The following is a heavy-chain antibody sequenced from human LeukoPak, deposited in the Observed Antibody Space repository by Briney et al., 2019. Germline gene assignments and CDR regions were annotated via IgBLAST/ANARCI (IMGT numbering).Heavy chain of an antibody. D-gene: IGHD2-15*01. Sequence: GASVKVSCKASGYTFTNYAMNWVRQAPGQGLEWMGWINTNTGNPTYAQGFTGRFVFSLDTSVSTAYLQISSLKAEDTAVYYCARGYCSGGSCYQYFDYWGQGTLVTVSS. CDR2: INTNTGNP. CDR3: ARGYCSGGSCYQYFDY. V-gene: IGHV7-4-1*02. J-gene: IGHJ4*02. CDR1: GYTFTNYA.